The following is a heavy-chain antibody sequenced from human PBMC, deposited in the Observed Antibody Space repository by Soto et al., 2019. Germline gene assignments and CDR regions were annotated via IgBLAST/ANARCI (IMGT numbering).Heavy chain of an antibody. J-gene: IGHJ1*01. CDR2: IYWDDDK. V-gene: IGHV2-5*02. D-gene: IGHD3-3*01. CDR3: ALTAAPRFPAKRYGYFQH. CDR1: GFSLSTSGVG. Sequence: SGPTLVKPTQTLTLTCTFSGFSLSTSGVGVGWIRQPPGKALEWLALIYWDDDKRYSPSLKSRRTITKDTSKNQVVLTMTNMDPVDTATYYCALTAAPRFPAKRYGYFQHWGQGTLVTVSS.